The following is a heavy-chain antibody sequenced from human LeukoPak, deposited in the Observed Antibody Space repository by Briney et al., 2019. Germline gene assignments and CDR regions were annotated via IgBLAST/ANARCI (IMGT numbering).Heavy chain of an antibody. D-gene: IGHD5-24*01. Sequence: GGSLRLSCAASGFTFSSYGMHWVRQAPGRGLEWVAVIWYDGSNKYYADSVKGRFTISRDNSKNTLYLQMNSLRAEDTAVYYCARDLRWPGYFDYWGQGTLVTVSS. J-gene: IGHJ4*02. CDR1: GFTFSSYG. CDR3: ARDLRWPGYFDY. CDR2: IWYDGSNK. V-gene: IGHV3-33*01.